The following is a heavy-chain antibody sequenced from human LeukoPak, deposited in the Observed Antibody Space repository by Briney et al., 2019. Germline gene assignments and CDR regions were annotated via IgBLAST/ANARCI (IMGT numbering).Heavy chain of an antibody. CDR1: GFTFSSYS. D-gene: IGHD1-26*01. CDR2: ISSSSSYI. Sequence: GGSLRLSCAASGFTFSSYSMNWVHQAPGKGLEWVSSISSSSSYIYYADSVKGRFTISRDNAKNSLYLQMNSLRAEDTAVYYCAALTVGNWFDPWGQGTLVTVSS. J-gene: IGHJ5*02. CDR3: AALTVGNWFDP. V-gene: IGHV3-21*01.